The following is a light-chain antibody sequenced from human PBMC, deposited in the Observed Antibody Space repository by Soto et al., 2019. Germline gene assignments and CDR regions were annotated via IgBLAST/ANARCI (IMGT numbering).Light chain of an antibody. Sequence: QSVLTQPPSASGTPGHTITISCSGSSSNIGDNTVNWYQHLPGTAPKLLMYNNNQRPSGIPDRFSASKSGTSASLAISGLQSADEADYYCGTWDDSLSIPVFGGGTKLTVL. CDR2: NNN. V-gene: IGLV1-44*01. CDR3: GTWDDSLSIPV. CDR1: SSNIGDNT. J-gene: IGLJ3*02.